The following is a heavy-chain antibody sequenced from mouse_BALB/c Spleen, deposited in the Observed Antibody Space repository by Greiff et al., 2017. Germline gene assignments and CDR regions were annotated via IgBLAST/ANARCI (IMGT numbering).Heavy chain of an antibody. V-gene: IGHV5-12-1*01. CDR2: ISSGGGST. CDR3: ARHGGSNVGFAY. D-gene: IGHD2-5*01. Sequence: EVQRVESGGGLVKPGGSLKLSCAASGFAFSSYDMSWVRQTPGKRLEWVAYISSGGGSTYYPDTVKGRFTISRDNAKNTLYLQMSSLKSEDTAMYYCARHGGSNVGFAYWGQGTLVTVSA. J-gene: IGHJ3*01. CDR1: GFAFSSYD.